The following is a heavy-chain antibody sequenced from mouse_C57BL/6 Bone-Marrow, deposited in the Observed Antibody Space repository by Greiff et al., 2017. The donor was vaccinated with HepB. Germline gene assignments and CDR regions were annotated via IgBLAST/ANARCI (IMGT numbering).Heavy chain of an antibody. CDR1: GYAFTNYL. J-gene: IGHJ3*01. CDR3: ARSRRGFAY. Sequence: LQESGAELVRPGTSVKVSCKASGYAFTNYLIEWVKQRPGQGLEWIGVINPGSGGTNYNEKFKGKATLTADKSSSTAYMQLSSLTSEDSAVYFCARSRRGFAYWGQGTLVTVSA. CDR2: INPGSGGT. V-gene: IGHV1-54*01.